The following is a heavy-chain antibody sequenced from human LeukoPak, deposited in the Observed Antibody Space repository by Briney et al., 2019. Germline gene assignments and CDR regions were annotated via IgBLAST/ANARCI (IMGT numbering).Heavy chain of an antibody. V-gene: IGHV1-18*01. Sequence: GASVKVSCKASGYTFTSYGISWVRQAPGQGLEWMGWISAYSGNTNYAQKLQGRVTMTTDTSTSTAYMELRSLRSDDTAVYYCARGPGIVGATVYYYYYGMDVWGQGTTVTVSS. CDR2: ISAYSGNT. J-gene: IGHJ6*02. CDR1: GYTFTSYG. D-gene: IGHD1-26*01. CDR3: ARGPGIVGATVYYYYYGMDV.